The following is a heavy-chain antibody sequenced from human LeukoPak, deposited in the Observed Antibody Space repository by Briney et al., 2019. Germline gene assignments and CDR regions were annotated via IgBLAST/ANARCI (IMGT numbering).Heavy chain of an antibody. CDR1: GDIFTSHY. CDR3: ARGRDSSGYYIPYFDY. Sequence: ASVKVSCKASGDIFTSHYMDWVRQAPGQGLEWMGKINLSGGSTSYSQKFQGRVTMTRDTSTSTVYMELSSLRSEDTAVYYCARGRDSSGYYIPYFDYWGQGTLVTVPS. CDR2: INLSGGST. V-gene: IGHV1-46*01. J-gene: IGHJ4*02. D-gene: IGHD3-22*01.